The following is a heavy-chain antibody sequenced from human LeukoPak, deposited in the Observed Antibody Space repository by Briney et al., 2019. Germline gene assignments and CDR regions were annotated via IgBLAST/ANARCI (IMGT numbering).Heavy chain of an antibody. J-gene: IGHJ4*02. CDR1: GFTLSTYA. D-gene: IGHD2-21*01. V-gene: IGHV3-23*01. CDR3: AKAPVTSRRGAYCYPFDS. Sequence: GGSLRLSCAASGFTLSTYAMSWVRQTPGKGLEWVAATSSSDAGTYHADSVRGRFTISRDNSKNTLYLQMNSLRAEDAAVYFCAKAPVTSRRGAYCYPFDSWGQGTLVTVSS. CDR2: TSSSDAGT.